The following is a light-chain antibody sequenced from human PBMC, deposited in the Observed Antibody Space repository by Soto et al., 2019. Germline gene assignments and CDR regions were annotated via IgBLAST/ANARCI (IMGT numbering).Light chain of an antibody. Sequence: QSALTQPASVSGSPRQSIAISCTGTFSDVGGYDYVSWYQQHPDKAPKLMIYEVTKRPSGVSNRFSGSKSGNTASLTISGLQPEDEADYYCSSHTSGSTRVFGSGTKVTVL. CDR3: SSHTSGSTRV. V-gene: IGLV2-14*01. CDR2: EVT. J-gene: IGLJ1*01. CDR1: FSDVGGYDY.